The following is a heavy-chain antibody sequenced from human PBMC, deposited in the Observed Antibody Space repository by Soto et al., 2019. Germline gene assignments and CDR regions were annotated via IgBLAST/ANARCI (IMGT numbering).Heavy chain of an antibody. J-gene: IGHJ6*02. CDR3: NSRRSYYYGMDV. D-gene: IGHD2-15*01. Sequence: SETLSLTCTVSSGSITSGGYYWSWIRQLPGKGLEYIGYIYHSGSTYYNPSLKSRLTISVDTSKNQFSLKLTSVTAADTAVYYCNSRRSYYYGMDVWGQGTKVTVSS. CDR2: IYHSGST. CDR1: SGSITSGGYY. V-gene: IGHV4-31*03.